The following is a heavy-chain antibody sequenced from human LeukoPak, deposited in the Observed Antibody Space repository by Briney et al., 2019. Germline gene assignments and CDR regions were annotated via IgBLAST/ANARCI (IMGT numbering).Heavy chain of an antibody. CDR3: ARFPAHYYDSSGSVKAFDY. D-gene: IGHD3-22*01. J-gene: IGHJ4*02. CDR2: IYYSGST. V-gene: IGHV4-59*01. CDR1: GGSISSYY. Sequence: SETLSLTCTVSGGSISSYYWSWIRQPPGKGLEWIGYIYYSGSTNYNPSLKSRVTISVDTSKNQFSLKLSSVTAADTAVYYCARFPAHYYDSSGSVKAFDYWGQGTLVTVSS.